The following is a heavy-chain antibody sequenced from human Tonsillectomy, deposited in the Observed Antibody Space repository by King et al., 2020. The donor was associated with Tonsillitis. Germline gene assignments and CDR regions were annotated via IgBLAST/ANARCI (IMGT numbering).Heavy chain of an antibody. V-gene: IGHV3-21*01. Sequence: VQLVESGGGLVKPGGSLRLSCVASGFTLSDFTMNWVRQAPGKGLEWVSSITSPSRYIYYADSVKGRFTISRDNARNALYLQMDGLRAEDTAVYYCVKGHLELLLWRQGTLVPVPS. CDR2: ITSPSRYI. D-gene: IGHD4-23*01. J-gene: IGHJ4*02. CDR3: VKGHLELLL. CDR1: GFTLSDFT.